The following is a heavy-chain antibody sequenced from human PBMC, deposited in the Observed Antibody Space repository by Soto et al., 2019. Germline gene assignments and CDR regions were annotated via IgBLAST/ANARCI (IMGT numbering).Heavy chain of an antibody. Sequence: GASVKVSCKGSGYDFTTYGITWVRQAPGQGLEWMAWISAHNGNTNYAPNLQGRVTVTRDTSTSTAYIELRSLRSDDTAVYYCAMVDVYVTPSPQDVWGQGTTVTVSS. CDR3: AMVDVYVTPSPQDV. CDR1: GYDFTTYG. J-gene: IGHJ6*02. CDR2: ISAHNGNT. D-gene: IGHD3-16*01. V-gene: IGHV1-18*01.